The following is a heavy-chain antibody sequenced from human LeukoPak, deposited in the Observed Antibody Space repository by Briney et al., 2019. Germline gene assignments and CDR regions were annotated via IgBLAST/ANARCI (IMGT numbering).Heavy chain of an antibody. Sequence: SGTLSLTCAVSGGSISSSNWWSWVRQPPGKGLEWIGEIYHSGSTNYNPSLKSRVTISVDKSKNQFSLKLSSVTAADTAVYYCARLGRPGAAAGTRNWFDPWGQGTLVTVSS. CDR1: GGSISSSNW. J-gene: IGHJ5*02. CDR2: IYHSGST. V-gene: IGHV4-4*02. CDR3: ARLGRPGAAAGTRNWFDP. D-gene: IGHD6-13*01.